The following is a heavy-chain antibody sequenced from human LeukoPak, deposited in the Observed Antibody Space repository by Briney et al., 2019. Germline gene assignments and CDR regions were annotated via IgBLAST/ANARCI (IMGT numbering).Heavy chain of an antibody. J-gene: IGHJ4*02. V-gene: IGHV3-48*04. CDR2: ISSSSSTV. CDR3: ARAGDGYRTATGDY. D-gene: IGHD5-24*01. Sequence: PGGSLRLSCAASGFTFSSYSMNWVRQAPGKGLEWVSYISSSSSTVYYADSVKGRFTISRDNAKKSLYLQMNSLRAEDTAVYYCARAGDGYRTATGDYWGQGTLVTVSS. CDR1: GFTFSSYS.